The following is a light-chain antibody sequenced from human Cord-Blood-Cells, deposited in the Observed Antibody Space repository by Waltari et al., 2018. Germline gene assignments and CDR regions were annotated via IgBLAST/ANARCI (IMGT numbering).Light chain of an antibody. CDR2: LNSDGSH. V-gene: IGLV4-69*01. CDR3: QTWGTGIRV. J-gene: IGLJ3*02. CDR1: SGHSSYA. Sequence: QLVLTQSPSASASLGASVKLTCTLSSGHSSYAIAWHQQQPEKGHRYLMKLNSDGSHSKGDGIPDRFSGSSSWAERYLTISSLQSEDEADYYCQTWGTGIRVFGGGTKLTVL.